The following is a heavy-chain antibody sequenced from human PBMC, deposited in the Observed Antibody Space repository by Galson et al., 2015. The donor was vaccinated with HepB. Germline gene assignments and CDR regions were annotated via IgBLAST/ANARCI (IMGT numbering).Heavy chain of an antibody. Sequence: SLRLSCAASGFTFSSYWMHWVRHAPGKGLVWVSRINSDGSRTSYADSEKGRFTISRDNAKNTLYLQMNSLRAEDTAVYYCARDLRSDYIVAYFYYGMDVWGQVTPFTISS. CDR3: ARDLRSDYIVAYFYYGMDV. J-gene: IGHJ6*02. CDR1: GFTFSSYW. D-gene: IGHD4-11*01. CDR2: INSDGSRT. V-gene: IGHV3-74*01.